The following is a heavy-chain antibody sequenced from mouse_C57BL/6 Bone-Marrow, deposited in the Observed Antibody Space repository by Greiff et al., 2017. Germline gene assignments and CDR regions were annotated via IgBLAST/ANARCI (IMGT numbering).Heavy chain of an antibody. J-gene: IGHJ1*03. CDR3: ARRGYYGSIFYWYFDV. Sequence: EVHLVESGGDLVKPGGSLKLSCAASGFTFSSYGMSWVRQTPDKRLEWVATISSGGSYTYYPDSVKGRFTISRDNAKNTPYLQMSSLKSEDTAMYYCARRGYYGSIFYWYFDVWGTGTTVTVSS. CDR1: GFTFSSYG. V-gene: IGHV5-6*01. CDR2: ISSGGSYT. D-gene: IGHD1-1*01.